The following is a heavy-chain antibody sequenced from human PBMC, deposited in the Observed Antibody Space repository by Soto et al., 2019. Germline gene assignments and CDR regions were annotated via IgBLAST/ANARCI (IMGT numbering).Heavy chain of an antibody. CDR1: GYTFTDYA. Sequence: ASVKVSCKASGYTFTDYAMHWVRQAPGQRLEWMGWINTGNGNTKFSLKFQGRVTITRDTSATTAYMELTSLRSEDTAVYYCARGYYDSPGYFDYWGQGTLVTVS. J-gene: IGHJ4*02. V-gene: IGHV1-3*04. CDR3: ARGYYDSPGYFDY. CDR2: INTGNGNT. D-gene: IGHD3-22*01.